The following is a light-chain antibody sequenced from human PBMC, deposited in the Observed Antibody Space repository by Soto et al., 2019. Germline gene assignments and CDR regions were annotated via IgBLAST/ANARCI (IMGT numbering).Light chain of an antibody. J-gene: IGLJ3*02. CDR1: SDDIGAYNY. V-gene: IGLV2-14*03. CDR2: DVS. Sequence: QSVLTQPASVSGSPGQSITISCTGTSDDIGAYNYVSWYQQHPGKAPKLMIYDVSSRPSGISDRFSGSKSGNTASLTISGLQAEDEADYYCSSYTSSSTWVFGGGTKLTVL. CDR3: SSYTSSSTWV.